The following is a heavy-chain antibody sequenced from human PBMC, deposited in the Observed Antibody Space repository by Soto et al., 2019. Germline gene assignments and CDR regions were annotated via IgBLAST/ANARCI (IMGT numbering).Heavy chain of an antibody. CDR1: DFTFSSYA. D-gene: IGHD3-22*01. J-gene: IGHJ4*02. Sequence: GGSLRLSCVGSDFTFSSYAMHWVRQAPGKGLEWVAVISYNGDNKYYADSVKGRFTISRDNSKHTLYLQMNSLRAEDTAVYYCARDRDYFDIRYFDYWGQGTLVTVSS. V-gene: IGHV3-30-3*01. CDR3: ARDRDYFDIRYFDY. CDR2: ISYNGDNK.